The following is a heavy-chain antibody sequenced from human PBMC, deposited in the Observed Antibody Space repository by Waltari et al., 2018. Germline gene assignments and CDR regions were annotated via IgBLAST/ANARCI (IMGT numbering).Heavy chain of an antibody. J-gene: IGHJ5*02. D-gene: IGHD3-22*01. CDR1: GYTFTGYY. CDR2: INPNSGGA. Sequence: QVQLVQSGAEVKKPGASVKVSCKASGYTFTGYYMYWVRQAPGQGLEWMGRINPNSGGANYAQKFQGRVTMTRDTSISTAYMELSRLRSDDTAVYYCAREAIDYYDSSGYITWGQGTLVTVSS. CDR3: AREAIDYYDSSGYIT. V-gene: IGHV1-2*06.